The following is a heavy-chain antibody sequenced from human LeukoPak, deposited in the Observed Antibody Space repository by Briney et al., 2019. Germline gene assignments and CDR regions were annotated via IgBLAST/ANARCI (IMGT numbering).Heavy chain of an antibody. V-gene: IGHV3-33*01. CDR2: IWYDGSNK. Sequence: GGSLRLSCAASGFTFSSYGMHWVRQAPGKGLEWVAVIWYDGSNKYYADSVKGRFTISGDNSKNTLYLQMNSLRAEDTAVYYCAREQLVRTWSFDYWGQGTLVTVSS. CDR3: AREQLVRTWSFDY. J-gene: IGHJ4*02. D-gene: IGHD6-13*01. CDR1: GFTFSSYG.